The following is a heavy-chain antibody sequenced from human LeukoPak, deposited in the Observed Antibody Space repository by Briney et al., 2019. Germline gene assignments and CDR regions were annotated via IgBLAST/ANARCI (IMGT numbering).Heavy chain of an antibody. D-gene: IGHD3-22*01. CDR3: ATPTYYYDSGGYTDAFDI. Sequence: GESLKISCKGSGYSFTSYWIGWVRQMPGKGLDWMGIIYPGDSDTRYSPSFQGQVTISADKSISTAYLQWSSLKASDTAMYYCATPTYYYDSGGYTDAFDIWGQGTMVTVSS. V-gene: IGHV5-51*01. CDR2: IYPGDSDT. J-gene: IGHJ3*02. CDR1: GYSFTSYW.